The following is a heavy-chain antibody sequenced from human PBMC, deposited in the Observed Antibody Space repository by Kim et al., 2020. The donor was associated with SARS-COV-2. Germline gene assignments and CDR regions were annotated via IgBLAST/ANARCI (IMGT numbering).Heavy chain of an antibody. V-gene: IGHV3-48*02. CDR3: ARDGFFGVVISVGRRANPDY. J-gene: IGHJ4*02. CDR2: ISSSSSTI. Sequence: GGSLRLSCAASGFTFSSYSMNWVRQAPGKGLEWVSYISSSSSTIYYADSVKGRFTISRDNAKNSLYLQMNSLRDEDTAVYYCARDGFFGVVISVGRRANPDYWGQGTLVTVSS. D-gene: IGHD3-3*01. CDR1: GFTFSSYS.